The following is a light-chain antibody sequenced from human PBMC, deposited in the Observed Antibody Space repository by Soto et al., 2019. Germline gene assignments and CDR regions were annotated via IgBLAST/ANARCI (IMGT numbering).Light chain of an antibody. CDR1: RSNIGNNA. CDR3: AAWDDILNGVV. Sequence: QSVLTQPPSVSEAPRQRVTISCSGSRSNIGNNAVDWYQQLPGKAPKLLIYYDDLLPSGVSDRFSGSKSGTSASLAISGLQSEDEADYYCAAWDDILNGVVFGGGTQLTVL. J-gene: IGLJ2*01. CDR2: YDD. V-gene: IGLV1-36*01.